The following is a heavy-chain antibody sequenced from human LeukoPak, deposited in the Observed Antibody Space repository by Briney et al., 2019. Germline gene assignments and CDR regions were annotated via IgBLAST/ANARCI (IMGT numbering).Heavy chain of an antibody. CDR3: ARAGWNYEKDY. V-gene: IGHV4-34*01. CDR1: GGSFSGYY. CDR2: INHSGST. Sequence: SETLSLTCAIYGGSFSGYYWSWIRQPPGKGLEWMGEINHSGSTNYNPSLKSRVTISVDTSKNQFSLKLSSVTAADTAVYYCARAGWNYEKDYWGQGTLVTVSS. J-gene: IGHJ4*02. D-gene: IGHD1-7*01.